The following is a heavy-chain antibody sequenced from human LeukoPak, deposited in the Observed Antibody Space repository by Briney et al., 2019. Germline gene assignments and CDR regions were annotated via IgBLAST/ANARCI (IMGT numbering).Heavy chain of an antibody. Sequence: ASVKVSCKASGYTFTGYYMHWVRQAPGQGLEWMGWINPNSGGTNYAQKFQGRVTMTRDTSISTAYMELSRLRSDDTAVYYCARGTYYYDSSGYPLGGYWGQGTLVTVSS. D-gene: IGHD3-22*01. V-gene: IGHV1-2*02. CDR1: GYTFTGYY. CDR2: INPNSGGT. CDR3: ARGTYYYDSSGYPLGGY. J-gene: IGHJ4*02.